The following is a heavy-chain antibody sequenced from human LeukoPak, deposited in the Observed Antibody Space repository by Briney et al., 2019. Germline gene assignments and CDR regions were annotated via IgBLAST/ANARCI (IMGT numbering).Heavy chain of an antibody. CDR1: GGSISSSSYY. CDR3: AMGYSSGWYGGHIDY. V-gene: IGHV4-39*07. Sequence: SETLSLTCTVSGGSISSSSYYWGWIRQPPGKGLEWIGSIYYSGSTYYNPSLKSRVTISVDTSKNQFSLKLSSVTAADTAVYYCAMGYSSGWYGGHIDYWGQGTLVTVSS. J-gene: IGHJ4*02. CDR2: IYYSGST. D-gene: IGHD6-19*01.